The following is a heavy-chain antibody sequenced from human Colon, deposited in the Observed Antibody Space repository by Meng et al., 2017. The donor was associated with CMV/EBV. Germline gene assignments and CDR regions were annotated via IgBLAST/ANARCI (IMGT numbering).Heavy chain of an antibody. CDR2: IHWDDDK. D-gene: IGHD2/OR15-2a*01. Sequence: KLSGPLLLKPTPPVPLTCTFSVFSRTTTGAGVPWVRQPPGKAPEFLALIHWDDDKRDSPSLKYSLNITNDTSNNQVVLSMTDLDPADTGTFYCARHSLTLLTDWGQGALVTVSS. J-gene: IGHJ4*02. CDR1: VFSRTTTGAG. V-gene: IGHV2-5*02. CDR3: ARHSLTLLTD.